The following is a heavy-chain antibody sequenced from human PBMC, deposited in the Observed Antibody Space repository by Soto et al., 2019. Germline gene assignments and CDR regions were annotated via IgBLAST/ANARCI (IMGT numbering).Heavy chain of an antibody. D-gene: IGHD3-16*01. CDR3: AKPKDYDGSFDS. J-gene: IGHJ4*02. CDR2: INAGNGNT. Sequence: ASVKVSCKASGYTFTRFNMHWVRQAPGQRLEWMGWINAGNGNTRYSQKFQGRVTFTRDTSANTAYMEVSSLISEDTAVYYCAKPKDYDGSFDSWGQGTLVTVSS. V-gene: IGHV1-3*01. CDR1: GYTFTRFN.